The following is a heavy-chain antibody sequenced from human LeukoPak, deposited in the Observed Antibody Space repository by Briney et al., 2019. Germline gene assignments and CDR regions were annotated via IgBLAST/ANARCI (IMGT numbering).Heavy chain of an antibody. J-gene: IGHJ3*02. Sequence: ASVEVSCKASGYTVTDYYIHWVRQTPGQGLEWMGWINPASGETRSSEKFQGRVTMTRDTSITTVYMELNTLRSDDTALYYCARDSGPIRGALDIWGQGTMLFVSS. V-gene: IGHV1-2*02. CDR1: GYTVTDYY. D-gene: IGHD3-10*01. CDR3: ARDSGPIRGALDI. CDR2: INPASGET.